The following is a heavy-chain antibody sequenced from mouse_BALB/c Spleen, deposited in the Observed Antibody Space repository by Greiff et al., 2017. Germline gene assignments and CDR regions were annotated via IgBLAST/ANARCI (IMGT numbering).Heavy chain of an antibody. CDR1: GFNIKDTY. V-gene: IGHV14-3*02. CDR2: IDPANGNT. Sequence: EVQLVESGAELVKPGASVKLSCTASGFNIKDTYMHWVKQRPEQGLEWIGRIDPANGNTKYDPKFQGKATITADTSSNTAYLQLSSLTSEDTAVYYCAIVFSRRFDYWGQGTTLTVSS. CDR3: AIVFSRRFDY. D-gene: IGHD1-1*01. J-gene: IGHJ2*01.